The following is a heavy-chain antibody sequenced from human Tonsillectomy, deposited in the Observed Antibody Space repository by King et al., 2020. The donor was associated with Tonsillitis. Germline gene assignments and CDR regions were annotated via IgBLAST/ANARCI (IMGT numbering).Heavy chain of an antibody. J-gene: IGHJ4*02. Sequence: VQLVESGGGLVQPGGSLRLSCAASAFIFSDYSMNWVRQAPGKGLEWVSYISSSGRTIYYADSVKGRFTVSRDNAKNSLYLQMNSLRAEDTSVYYCARGYVDSALISPFDFWGQGTLVTVSS. D-gene: IGHD5-18*01. CDR2: ISSSGRTI. CDR3: ARGYVDSALISPFDF. CDR1: AFIFSDYS. V-gene: IGHV3-48*01.